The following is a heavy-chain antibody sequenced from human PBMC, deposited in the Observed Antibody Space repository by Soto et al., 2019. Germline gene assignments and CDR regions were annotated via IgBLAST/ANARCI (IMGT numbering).Heavy chain of an antibody. Sequence: EVQLVESGGGLVQPGGSLRLSCAASGFTFSSYYMTWVRQAPGKGLEWVANIKQDGSEKFYVDSVKGRFYISRDNAKTSRYLQMNSLRAEDTAVYYCAGGSGWLFDSWGQGTLVTVSS. CDR2: IKQDGSEK. D-gene: IGHD6-19*01. V-gene: IGHV3-7*03. CDR3: AGGSGWLFDS. CDR1: GFTFSSYY. J-gene: IGHJ4*02.